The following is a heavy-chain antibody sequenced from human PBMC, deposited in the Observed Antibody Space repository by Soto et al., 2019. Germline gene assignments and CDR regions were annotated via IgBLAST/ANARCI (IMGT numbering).Heavy chain of an antibody. J-gene: IGHJ4*02. CDR2: IIPIFGTA. Sequence: SVKVSCKASGGTFSSYAISWVRQAPGQGLEWMGGIIPIFGTANYAQKFQGRVTITADKSTSTAYMELSSLRSEDTAVYYCARVLYCTNGVCPPVPYFDYWGQGTLVTVSS. CDR3: ARVLYCTNGVCPPVPYFDY. D-gene: IGHD2-8*01. CDR1: GGTFSSYA. V-gene: IGHV1-69*06.